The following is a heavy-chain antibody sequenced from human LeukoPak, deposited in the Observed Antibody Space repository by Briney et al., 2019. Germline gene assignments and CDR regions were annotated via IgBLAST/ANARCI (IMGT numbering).Heavy chain of an antibody. CDR3: ARENSGSYYQFDC. Sequence: GGSLRLSCAASGFTFSSYSMNWVRQAPGKGLEWVSSISSSSYKYYADSVEGRFTISRDNAKDSLYLQMNSLRPEDTAVYYCARENSGSYYQFDCWGQGTLVTVSS. CDR1: GFTFSSYS. V-gene: IGHV3-21*01. D-gene: IGHD1-26*01. CDR2: ISSSSYK. J-gene: IGHJ4*02.